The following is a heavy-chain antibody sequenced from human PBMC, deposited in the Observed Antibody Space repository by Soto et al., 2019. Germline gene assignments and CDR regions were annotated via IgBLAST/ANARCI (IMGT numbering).Heavy chain of an antibody. CDR3: ARDYDSSGDY. CDR2: IYYSGST. CDR1: GGSISTSSYY. Sequence: QLQLQESGPGLVKPSETLSLTCTVSGGSISTSSYYWGWIRQPPGKGLEWIGSIYYSGSTYYNPSLKSRVPISVDTSKNPFSLKLSSVTDADTAVYYCARDYDSSGDYWGQGTLVTVSS. J-gene: IGHJ4*02. V-gene: IGHV4-39*01. D-gene: IGHD3-22*01.